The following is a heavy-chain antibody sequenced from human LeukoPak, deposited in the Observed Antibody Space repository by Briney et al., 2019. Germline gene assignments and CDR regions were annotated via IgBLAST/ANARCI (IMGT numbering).Heavy chain of an antibody. CDR2: ISSSSSYI. D-gene: IGHD3-22*01. J-gene: IGHJ4*02. Sequence: RPGGSLRLSCAASGFTFSSYSMTWVRQAPGKGLEWVSSISSSSSYIYYADSVKGRFTISRDNAKNSLYLQMNSLRAEDTAVYYCAREQGYYDSSGYYEYWGQGTLVTVSS. CDR3: AREQGYYDSSGYYEY. V-gene: IGHV3-21*01. CDR1: GFTFSSYS.